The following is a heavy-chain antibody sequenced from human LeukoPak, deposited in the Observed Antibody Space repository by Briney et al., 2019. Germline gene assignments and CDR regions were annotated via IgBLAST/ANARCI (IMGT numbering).Heavy chain of an antibody. Sequence: ASVKVSCKASGGTFSSYAISWVRQAPGQGVEWMGRIIPILGIANYVQKFQGRVTITADKSTSTAYMELSSLRSEDTAVYYCARASIVVVPDSFDPWGQGTLVTVSS. V-gene: IGHV1-69*04. CDR1: GGTFSSYA. CDR2: IIPILGIA. CDR3: ARASIVVVPDSFDP. D-gene: IGHD3-22*01. J-gene: IGHJ5*02.